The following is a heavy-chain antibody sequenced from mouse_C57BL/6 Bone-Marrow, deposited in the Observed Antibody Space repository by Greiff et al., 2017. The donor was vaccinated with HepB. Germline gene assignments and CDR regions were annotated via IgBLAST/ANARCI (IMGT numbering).Heavy chain of an antibody. V-gene: IGHV1-72*01. CDR1: GYTFTSYW. Sequence: QVQLQQPGAELVKPGASVKLSCKASGYTFTSYWMHWVKQRPGRGLEWIGRIDPNSGGTKYNEKFKSKATLTVDKPSSTAYMQLNSLTSEDSAVYYWASPNWGGDYYAMDYWGQGTSVTVSS. D-gene: IGHD4-1*01. CDR3: ASPNWGGDYYAMDY. J-gene: IGHJ4*01. CDR2: IDPNSGGT.